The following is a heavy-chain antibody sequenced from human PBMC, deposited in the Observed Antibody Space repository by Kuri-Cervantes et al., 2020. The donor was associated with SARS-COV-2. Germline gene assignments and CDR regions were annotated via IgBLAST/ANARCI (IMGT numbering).Heavy chain of an antibody. CDR1: GFTFSSYS. CDR3: ARHEGAFDI. CDR2: ISSSSSTI. J-gene: IGHJ3*02. Sequence: GGSLRLSCAASGFTFSSYSMNWVRQAPGKGLEWVSYISSSSSTIYYADSVKGRFTISRDNAKNSLYLQMNSLRAEDTAVYYCARHEGAFDIWGQGTMVTVSS. V-gene: IGHV3-48*01.